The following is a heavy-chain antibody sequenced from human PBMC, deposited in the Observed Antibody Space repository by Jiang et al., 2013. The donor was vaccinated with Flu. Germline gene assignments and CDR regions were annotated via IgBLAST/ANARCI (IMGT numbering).Heavy chain of an antibody. CDR3: AWGSGYYERSIDY. Sequence: SLRLSCAASGFTFSSYAMHWVRQAPGKGLEWVAVISYDGSNKYYADSVKGRFTISRDNSKNTLYLQMNSLRAEDTAVYYCAWGSGYYERSIDYWGQGTLVTVSS. CDR2: ISYDGSNK. CDR1: GFTFSSYA. D-gene: IGHD3-22*01. J-gene: IGHJ4*02. V-gene: IGHV3-30-3*01.